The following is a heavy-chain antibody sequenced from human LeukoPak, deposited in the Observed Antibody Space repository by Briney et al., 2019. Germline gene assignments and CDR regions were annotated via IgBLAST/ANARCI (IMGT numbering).Heavy chain of an antibody. CDR3: VTHTAMANFDY. J-gene: IGHJ4*02. D-gene: IGHD5-18*01. V-gene: IGHV3-64D*06. Sequence: GASVKVSCKASGYTFTGYYMHWVRQAPGKGLEYVSAISSNGGSTYYADSVKGRFTISRDNSKNTLYLQMSSLRAEDTAVYYCVTHTAMANFDYWGQGTLVTVSS. CDR1: GYTFTGYY. CDR2: ISSNGGST.